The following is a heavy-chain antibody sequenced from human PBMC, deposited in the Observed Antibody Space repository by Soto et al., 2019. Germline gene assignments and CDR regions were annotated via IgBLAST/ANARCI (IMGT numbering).Heavy chain of an antibody. V-gene: IGHV3-73*01. Sequence: GGSLRLSCAASGFTFSGAAMHWVRQASGKGLEWVGRIRSKANSYATAYAASVKGRFTISRDDSKNTAYLQMNSLKTGDTAVYYCTGELLYYYYYYMDVWGKGTTVTVSS. J-gene: IGHJ6*03. D-gene: IGHD2-15*01. CDR1: GFTFSGAA. CDR2: IRSKANSYAT. CDR3: TGELLYYYYYYMDV.